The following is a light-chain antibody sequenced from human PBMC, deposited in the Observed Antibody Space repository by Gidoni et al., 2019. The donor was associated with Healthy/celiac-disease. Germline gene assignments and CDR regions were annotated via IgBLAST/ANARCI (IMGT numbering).Light chain of an antibody. CDR3: QAWDSSLYV. J-gene: IGLJ1*01. V-gene: IGLV3-1*01. CDR2: QDS. Sequence: SYELTQPPPVSVSPGQTASITCSGDKLGDKYACWYQQKPGQSPVLVIYQDSKRPSGIPERFSGSNSGNTATLTISGTQAMDEADYYCQAWDSSLYVFGTGTKVTVL. CDR1: KLGDKY.